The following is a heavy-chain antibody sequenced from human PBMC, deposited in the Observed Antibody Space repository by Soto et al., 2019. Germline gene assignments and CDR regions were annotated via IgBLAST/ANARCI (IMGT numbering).Heavy chain of an antibody. CDR2: IWYDGSNK. J-gene: IGHJ4*02. D-gene: IGHD3-3*01. CDR3: ARALDFWSAYFDY. Sequence: GGSLRLSCAASGFTFSNYGLHWVRQAPGKGLEWLAVIWYDGSNKFYADSVKGRFTISRDNSKNTLYLQMNSLRTEDTAVYYCARALDFWSAYFDYWGQGSLVTVS. CDR1: GFTFSNYG. V-gene: IGHV3-33*01.